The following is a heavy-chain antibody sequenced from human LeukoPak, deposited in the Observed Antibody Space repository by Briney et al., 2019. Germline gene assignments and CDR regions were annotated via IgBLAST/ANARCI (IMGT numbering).Heavy chain of an antibody. J-gene: IGHJ5*02. CDR2: ISGSGGST. D-gene: IGHD4-17*01. CDR1: GFTFSSYA. Sequence: PGGSLRLSCAASGFTFSSYAMSWVRRAPGKGLEWVSAISGSGGSTYYADSVKGRFTISRDNSKNTLYLQMNRLRAEDTAVYYCAKDPDYGDYSNWFDPWGQGTLVTVSS. V-gene: IGHV3-23*01. CDR3: AKDPDYGDYSNWFDP.